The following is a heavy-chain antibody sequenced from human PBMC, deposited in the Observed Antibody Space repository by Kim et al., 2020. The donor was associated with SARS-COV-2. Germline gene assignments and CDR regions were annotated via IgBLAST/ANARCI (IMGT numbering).Heavy chain of an antibody. V-gene: IGHV6-1*01. J-gene: IGHJ4*02. D-gene: IGHD6-13*01. CDR3: ARDLGGRSSSWYDY. Sequence: AVSVKSRITINPATSKNQFSLQLNSVTPEDTAVYYCARDLGGRSSSWYDYWGQGTLVTVSS.